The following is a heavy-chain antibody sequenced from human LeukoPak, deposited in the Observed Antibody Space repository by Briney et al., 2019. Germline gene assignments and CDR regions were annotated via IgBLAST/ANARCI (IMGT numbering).Heavy chain of an antibody. Sequence: GGSLRLSCAASGFTFSSYSMNWVRQAPGKGLEWVSSISSSSSYIYYAVSVKGRFTISRDNAKNSLYLQMNSLRAEDTAVYYCARDLDYVYDYWGQGTLVTVSS. D-gene: IGHD4-17*01. CDR3: ARDLDYVYDY. CDR1: GFTFSSYS. V-gene: IGHV3-21*01. J-gene: IGHJ4*02. CDR2: ISSSSSYI.